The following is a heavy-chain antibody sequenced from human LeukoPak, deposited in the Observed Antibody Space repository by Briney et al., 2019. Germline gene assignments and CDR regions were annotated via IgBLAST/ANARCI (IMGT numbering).Heavy chain of an antibody. D-gene: IGHD5-12*01. CDR3: TRDLSGYGLYNWLDP. V-gene: IGHV3-49*04. CDR1: GFTFGDYA. J-gene: IGHJ5*02. CDR2: IRSKAYGGTT. Sequence: GRSLRLSCTASGFTFGDYAMSWVRQAPGKGLEWVGFIRSKAYGGTTEYAASVKGRFTISRDDSKSIAYLQMNSLKTEDTAVYYCTRDLSGYGLYNWLDPWGQGTLVTVSS.